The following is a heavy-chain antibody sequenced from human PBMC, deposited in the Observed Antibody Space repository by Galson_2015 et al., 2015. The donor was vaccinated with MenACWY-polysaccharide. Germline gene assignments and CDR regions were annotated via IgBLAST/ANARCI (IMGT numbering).Heavy chain of an antibody. Sequence: SLRLSCAASGFTFSSYAMNWVRQAPGKGLEWVSAISNSDGSTYYADSVKGRFTISRDNSKNTLFLQMNSLRAEDTAVYYCAKDKGGGSYWGNTKIDYWGQGTLVTVSS. CDR3: AKDKGGGSYWGNTKIDY. V-gene: IGHV3-23*01. D-gene: IGHD1-26*01. CDR1: GFTFSSYA. J-gene: IGHJ4*02. CDR2: ISNSDGST.